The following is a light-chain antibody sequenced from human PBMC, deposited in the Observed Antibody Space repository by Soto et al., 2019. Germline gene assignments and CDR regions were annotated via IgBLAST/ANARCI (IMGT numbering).Light chain of an antibody. CDR3: QQRSNWLRT. Sequence: EIVLTQSPATLSLSPGGRATLSCRASQSVSSYLAWYQQKPGQAPRLLIYDASNRATGIPARFSGSGSGTDFTLTISSLEPEDFAVYYCQQRSNWLRTFGQGTKV. CDR1: QSVSSY. V-gene: IGKV3-11*01. CDR2: DAS. J-gene: IGKJ1*01.